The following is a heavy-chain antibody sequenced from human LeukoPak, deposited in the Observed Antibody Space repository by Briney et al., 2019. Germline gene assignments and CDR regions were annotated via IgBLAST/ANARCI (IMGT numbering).Heavy chain of an antibody. D-gene: IGHD6-19*01. Sequence: SETLSLTCTVSGGSISSSSYYWGWIRQPPGKGLEWIGSIYYSGSTYYNPSLKSRVTISVDTSKNQFSLKLSSVTAADTAVYYCARVIRADLDLVYSSGWFDYWGQGTLVTVSS. CDR2: IYYSGST. CDR3: ARVIRADLDLVYSSGWFDY. CDR1: GGSISSSSYY. J-gene: IGHJ4*02. V-gene: IGHV4-39*07.